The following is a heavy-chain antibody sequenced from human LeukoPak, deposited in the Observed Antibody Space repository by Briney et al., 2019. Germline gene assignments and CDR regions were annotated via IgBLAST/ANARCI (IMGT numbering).Heavy chain of an antibody. CDR1: GGTFSSYA. CDR2: SIPIFNRT. Sequence: SVKVSCKASGGTFSSYAITWVRQAPGQGLEWMGGSIPIFNRTNNAENFQGRVTITADESTSTAYMELSSLRSEDTAVYYCARQSGYDRWFDPWGQGILVIVSS. D-gene: IGHD5-12*01. CDR3: ARQSGYDRWFDP. J-gene: IGHJ5*02. V-gene: IGHV1-69*01.